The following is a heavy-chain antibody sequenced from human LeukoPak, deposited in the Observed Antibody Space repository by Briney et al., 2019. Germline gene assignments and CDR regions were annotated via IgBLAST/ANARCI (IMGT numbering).Heavy chain of an antibody. Sequence: SETLSLTCTVSGGSISSYYWNWIRQPPGKGLEWIGYIYYSGSTNYNPSLKSRVTISVDTSKNQFSLKLSSVTAADTAVYYCARVGGRYCSGGTCYSYHYGMDVWGQGTTVTASS. CDR1: GGSISSYY. J-gene: IGHJ6*02. CDR2: IYYSGST. V-gene: IGHV4-59*01. CDR3: ARVGGRYCSGGTCYSYHYGMDV. D-gene: IGHD2-15*01.